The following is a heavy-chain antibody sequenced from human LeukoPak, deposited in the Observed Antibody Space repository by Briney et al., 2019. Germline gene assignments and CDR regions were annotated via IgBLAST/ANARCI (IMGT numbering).Heavy chain of an antibody. V-gene: IGHV1-46*01. CDR3: AREGPAYDSSEPFLDY. J-gene: IGHJ4*02. Sequence: ASVKVSFKASGYTFPSYYMHWVRQAPGQGLEWMGIINPNGGSTSYAQKFQGRLTMTRDTSTSTVYMELSSLRSEDTAVYYCAREGPAYDSSEPFLDYWGQGTLVTVSS. CDR2: INPNGGST. CDR1: GYTFPSYY. D-gene: IGHD3-22*01.